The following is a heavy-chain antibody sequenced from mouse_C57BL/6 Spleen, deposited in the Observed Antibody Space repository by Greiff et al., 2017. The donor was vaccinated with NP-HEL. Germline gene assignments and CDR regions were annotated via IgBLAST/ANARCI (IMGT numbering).Heavy chain of an antibody. Sequence: QVQLQQSGAELVKPGASVKLSCKASGYTFTSYWMHWVKQRPGQGLEWIGMIHPNSGSTNYNEKFKSKATLTVDKSSSTAYMQLSSLTSEDSAVYYCEVGCSDYYAMDYWGQGTSVTVSS. CDR3: EVGCSDYYAMDY. CDR2: IHPNSGST. D-gene: IGHD3-3*01. CDR1: GYTFTSYW. V-gene: IGHV1-64*01. J-gene: IGHJ4*01.